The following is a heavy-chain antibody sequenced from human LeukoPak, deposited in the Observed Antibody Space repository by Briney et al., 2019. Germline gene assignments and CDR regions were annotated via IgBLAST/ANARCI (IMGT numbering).Heavy chain of an antibody. V-gene: IGHV3-66*01. D-gene: IGHD1-26*01. Sequence: GGSLRLSCAASEFSVGSNYITWVRQAPGKGLEWVSLIYSGGSTYYADSVKGRFTISRDNSKNTLYLQMNSLRAEDTAVYYCAKDRGSGSYYGGYYFDYWGQGTLVTVSS. J-gene: IGHJ4*02. CDR1: EFSVGSNY. CDR2: IYSGGST. CDR3: AKDRGSGSYYGGYYFDY.